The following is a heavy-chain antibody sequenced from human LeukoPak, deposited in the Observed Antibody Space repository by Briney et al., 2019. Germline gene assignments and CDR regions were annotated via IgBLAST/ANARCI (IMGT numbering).Heavy chain of an antibody. D-gene: IGHD6-13*01. Sequence: GGSLRLSCAASGFTFSNAWMSWVRQAPGKGLEWVGRIKSKTDGGTTDYAAPVKGRFTISRDDSKNTLYLQMNSQKTEDTAVNYCTTDLRKQQLVLYAFDIWGQGTMVTVSS. CDR2: IKSKTDGGTT. CDR3: TTDLRKQQLVLYAFDI. V-gene: IGHV3-15*01. J-gene: IGHJ3*02. CDR1: GFTFSNAW.